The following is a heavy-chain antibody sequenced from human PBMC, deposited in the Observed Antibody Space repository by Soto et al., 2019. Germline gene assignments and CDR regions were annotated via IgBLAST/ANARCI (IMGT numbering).Heavy chain of an antibody. D-gene: IGHD3-9*01. V-gene: IGHV1-69*13. Sequence: VASVKVSCKASGGTFTSYAISWVRQAPGQGLEWMGGIIPIFGTAKYAQKFQGRVTITADESTSTAYMELSSLRSEDTAVYYCARAYLKVDILTGYLTQYYYGMDVWGQVTTFTVSS. J-gene: IGHJ6*02. CDR1: GGTFTSYA. CDR2: IIPIFGTA. CDR3: ARAYLKVDILTGYLTQYYYGMDV.